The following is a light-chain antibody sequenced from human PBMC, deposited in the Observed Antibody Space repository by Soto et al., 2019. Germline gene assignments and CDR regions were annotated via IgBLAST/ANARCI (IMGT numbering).Light chain of an antibody. J-gene: IGKJ1*01. CDR2: DAS. V-gene: IGKV1-5*01. CDR3: QQYNGYSPR. Sequence: DTQMTQSPSTLSASVGDRVTITCRASQSISNWLAWYQQKPGKAPKLLIYDASSLESGVPSRFSGSGSGTEFTLTISSLQPDDFATYYCQQYNGYSPRFGQGTKVDIK. CDR1: QSISNW.